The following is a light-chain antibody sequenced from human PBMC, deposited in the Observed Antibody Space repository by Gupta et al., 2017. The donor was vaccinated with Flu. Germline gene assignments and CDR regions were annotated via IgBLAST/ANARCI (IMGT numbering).Light chain of an antibody. V-gene: IGLV2-23*02. CDR1: SSDFGIYNL. CDR2: EVT. CDR3: CSRFSSGGYA. Sequence: QSALTQPAPLSRSPGPSITISCTGSSSDFGIYNLVTWYQQHPGEVPKVMIYEVTKRPSGVSDRFSGSKSGNTASLTISGLQAEDXADYYCCSRFSSGGYAFGTGTKVTVL. J-gene: IGLJ1*01.